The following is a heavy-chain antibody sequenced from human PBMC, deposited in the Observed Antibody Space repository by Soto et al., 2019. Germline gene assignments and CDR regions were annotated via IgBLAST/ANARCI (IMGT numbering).Heavy chain of an antibody. Sequence: PSETLSLTCTVSGDSISTYYWAWIRQPPGEGLEWIGYVYYSRSGNYNPSLKSRVTISVDTSQNQFSLKLTSVTAADTAVYYCARRTRGDTAGFDYWGRGTLVTGAS. V-gene: IGHV4-59*08. D-gene: IGHD4-17*01. CDR2: VYYSRSG. J-gene: IGHJ4*02. CDR3: ARRTRGDTAGFDY. CDR1: GDSISTYY.